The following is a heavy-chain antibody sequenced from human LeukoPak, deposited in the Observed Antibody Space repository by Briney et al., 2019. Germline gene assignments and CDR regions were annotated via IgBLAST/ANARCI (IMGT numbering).Heavy chain of an antibody. CDR1: GDSISSSTSY. CDR3: ATYYQRFDP. D-gene: IGHD2-2*01. V-gene: IGHV4-39*01. J-gene: IGHJ5*02. CDR2: MYYGGST. Sequence: SETLSLTCTVSGDSISSSTSYWGWIRQAPGKGLEWIGNMYYGGSTYYNPSLMSRVTISVDTSKNQFSLKLSSVTAADTAVYYCATYYQRFDPGGQETLVTVSS.